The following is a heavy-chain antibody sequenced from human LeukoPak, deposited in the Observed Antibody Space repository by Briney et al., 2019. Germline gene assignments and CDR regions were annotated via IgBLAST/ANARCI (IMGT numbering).Heavy chain of an antibody. Sequence: PGGSLRLSCAASGFTFSSYGIHWVRQAPGKGLEWVAFIRYDGSNKYYADSVKGRFTISRDNSKNTLYLQMNSLRAEDTAVYYCAKEGGNIAARFLDYWGQGTLVTVSS. D-gene: IGHD6-6*01. J-gene: IGHJ4*02. CDR2: IRYDGSNK. V-gene: IGHV3-30*02. CDR1: GFTFSSYG. CDR3: AKEGGNIAARFLDY.